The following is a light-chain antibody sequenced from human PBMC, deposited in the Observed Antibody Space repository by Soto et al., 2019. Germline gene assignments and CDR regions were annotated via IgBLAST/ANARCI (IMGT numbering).Light chain of an antibody. CDR2: DAS. CDR3: EQRSNWPRGT. V-gene: IGKV3-11*01. CDR1: QSVSSY. J-gene: IGKJ2*02. Sequence: EIVLTQSPATLSLSPGEGATLSCRASQSVSSYLAWYQQKPGQAPRLLIYDASNRATGIPARFSGSGSGTDFTLTISRLGPEDFAVYDCEQRSNWPRGTFGQGTKLEIK.